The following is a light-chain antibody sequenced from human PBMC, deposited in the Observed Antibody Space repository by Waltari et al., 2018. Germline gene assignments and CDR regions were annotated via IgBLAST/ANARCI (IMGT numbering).Light chain of an antibody. J-gene: IGLJ2*01. V-gene: IGLV2-23*01. CDR1: SSDVGSYKF. CDR3: CSYAGSSPHVI. Sequence: ISCTGSSSDVGSYKFVSWYQQHPGKAPQLMIYGGSQRPSGVSNRLSGSKSGNTASLTISGLRAEDEADYYCCSYAGSSPHVILGGGTKLTVL. CDR2: GGS.